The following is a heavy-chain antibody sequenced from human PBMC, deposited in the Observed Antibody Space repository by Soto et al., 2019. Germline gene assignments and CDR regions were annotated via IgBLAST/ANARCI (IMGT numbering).Heavy chain of an antibody. CDR2: IYWDDDK. D-gene: IGHD5-12*01. Sequence: QITLKESGPTLVKPTQTLTLTCTFSGISLTTDAVGVAWIRQPPGKALEWLALIYWDDDKRYSPSLKRRLTIIKDTSKTQVVLTMTNMEPVDTATYYCAHRGEVATIISDAFDIWGPGTSVTVSS. CDR1: GISLTTDAVG. J-gene: IGHJ3*02. CDR3: AHRGEVATIISDAFDI. V-gene: IGHV2-5*02.